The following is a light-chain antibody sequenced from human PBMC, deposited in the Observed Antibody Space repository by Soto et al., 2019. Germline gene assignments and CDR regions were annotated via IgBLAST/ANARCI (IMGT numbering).Light chain of an antibody. Sequence: EIVLTQSPGTLSLSPGERATLSCRASQSVTGSYLAWYQQKPGQAPRLLIYGASSRASGIPDRFSGSGSGTDFSLPISRLEPEDFAVYYCQQYGSSPPVTFGPGTTVDIK. V-gene: IGKV3-20*01. CDR2: GAS. CDR3: QQYGSSPPVT. J-gene: IGKJ3*01. CDR1: QSVTGSY.